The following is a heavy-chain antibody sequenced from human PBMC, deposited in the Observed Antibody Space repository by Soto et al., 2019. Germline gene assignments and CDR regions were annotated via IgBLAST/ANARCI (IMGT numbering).Heavy chain of an antibody. V-gene: IGHV1-18*01. Sequence: ASVKVSCKASGYTFTSYGISWVRQAPGQGLEWMGWISAYNGNTNYAQKLQGRVTMTTDTSTSTAYMELRSLRSDDTAVYYCARASGGYDSSGYYYGPDYYYYGMDVWGQGTTVTVS. D-gene: IGHD3-22*01. CDR1: GYTFTSYG. J-gene: IGHJ6*02. CDR2: ISAYNGNT. CDR3: ARASGGYDSSGYYYGPDYYYYGMDV.